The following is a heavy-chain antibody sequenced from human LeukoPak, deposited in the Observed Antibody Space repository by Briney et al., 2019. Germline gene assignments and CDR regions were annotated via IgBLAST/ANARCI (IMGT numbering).Heavy chain of an antibody. Sequence: SETLSLTCTVSDDSISDYYWSWIRQPPGEGLEWIGEINHSGSTNYNPSLKSRVTISVDTSKNQFSLKLSSVTAADTAVYYCARVSLSGYYYYMDVWGEGTTVTVSS. D-gene: IGHD3-10*01. CDR3: ARVSLSGYYYYMDV. J-gene: IGHJ6*03. V-gene: IGHV4-34*01. CDR1: DDSISDYY. CDR2: INHSGST.